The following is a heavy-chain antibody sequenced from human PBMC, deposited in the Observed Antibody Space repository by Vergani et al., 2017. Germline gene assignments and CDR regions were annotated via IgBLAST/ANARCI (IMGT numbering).Heavy chain of an antibody. CDR3: ARVSVGGAFDI. D-gene: IGHD3-10*01. Sequence: QVQLQESGPGLVKPSETLSLTCTVSGGSVSSGSYYWSWIRQPPGKGLEWIGYIYYSGSTNYNPSLKSRVTISVDTSKNQFSLKLSSVTAADTAVYYCARVSVGGAFDICGQGTMVTVSS. CDR2: IYYSGST. J-gene: IGHJ3*02. CDR1: GGSVSSGSYY. V-gene: IGHV4-61*01.